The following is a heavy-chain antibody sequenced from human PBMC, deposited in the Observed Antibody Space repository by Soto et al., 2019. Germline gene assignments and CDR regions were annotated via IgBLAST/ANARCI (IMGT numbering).Heavy chain of an antibody. V-gene: IGHV1-18*01. CDR2: ISAYNGNT. J-gene: IGHJ5*02. CDR3: AREGLGGYYDFWSGYSNLFDP. D-gene: IGHD3-3*01. Sequence: VASVKVSCKASGYTFTSYGISWVRQAPGQGLEWMGWISAYNGNTNYAQKLQGRVTMTTDTSTSTAYMELRSLRSDDTAVYYCAREGLGGYYDFWSGYSNLFDPWGQGTLVTVSS. CDR1: GYTFTSYG.